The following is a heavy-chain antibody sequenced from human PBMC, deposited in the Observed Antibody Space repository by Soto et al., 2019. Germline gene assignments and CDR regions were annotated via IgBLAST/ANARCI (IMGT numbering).Heavy chain of an antibody. V-gene: IGHV1-18*01. Sequence: ASVKVSCKASGYTFTSYGISWVRQAPGQGLEWMGWISAYNGNTNYAQKLQGRVTMTTDTSTSTAYMELRSLRSDDTAVYYCARDPFTNYYGSGSYSDAFDIWGQGTMVTVS. CDR3: ARDPFTNYYGSGSYSDAFDI. J-gene: IGHJ3*02. CDR1: GYTFTSYG. D-gene: IGHD3-10*01. CDR2: ISAYNGNT.